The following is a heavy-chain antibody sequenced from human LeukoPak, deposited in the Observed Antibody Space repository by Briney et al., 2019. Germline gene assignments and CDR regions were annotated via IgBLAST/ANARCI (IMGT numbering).Heavy chain of an antibody. J-gene: IGHJ3*02. CDR2: IIPIFGTA. D-gene: IGHD5-24*01. CDR1: GYTFMSYG. Sequence: AASVKVSCKASGYTFMSYGISWVRQAPGQGLEWMGGIIPIFGTANYAQKFQGRVTITADESTSTAYMELSSLRSEDTAVYYCARSRGTWDAFDIWGQGTMVTVSS. CDR3: ARSRGTWDAFDI. V-gene: IGHV1-69*13.